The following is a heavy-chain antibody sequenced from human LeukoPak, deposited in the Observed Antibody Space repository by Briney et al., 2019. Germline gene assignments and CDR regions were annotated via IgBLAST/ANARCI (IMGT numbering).Heavy chain of an antibody. D-gene: IGHD6-13*01. V-gene: IGHV3-30-3*01. CDR1: GFTFSSYA. CDR2: ISYDGSSK. Sequence: PGGSLRLSCAASGFTFSSYAMHWVRQAPGKGLEWVAVISYDGSSKYYADSVKGRFTISRDNSKNTLYLQMNSLRAEDTAVYYCARVGFRYSSDYWGQGTLVTVSS. CDR3: ARVGFRYSSDY. J-gene: IGHJ4*02.